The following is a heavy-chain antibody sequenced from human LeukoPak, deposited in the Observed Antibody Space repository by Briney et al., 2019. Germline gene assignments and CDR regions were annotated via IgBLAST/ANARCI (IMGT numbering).Heavy chain of an antibody. D-gene: IGHD6-19*01. CDR2: INPSGGST. CDR3: AREMIAVAGSGGFDI. Sequence: ASVKVSCKASGYTFTSYYMHWVRQAPGQGLEWMGIINPSGGSTNYAQKFQGRVAMTRDTSISTAYMELSRLRSDDTAVYYCAREMIAVAGSGGFDIWGQGTMVTVSS. J-gene: IGHJ3*02. V-gene: IGHV1-2*02. CDR1: GYTFTSYY.